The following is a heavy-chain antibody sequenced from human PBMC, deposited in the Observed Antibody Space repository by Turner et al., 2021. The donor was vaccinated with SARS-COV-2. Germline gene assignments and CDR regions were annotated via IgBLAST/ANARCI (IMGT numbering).Heavy chain of an antibody. CDR1: GFTFSIYG. V-gene: IGHV3-23*01. Sequence: EVQLLEFGGGLVQPGGSLRLSCAASGFTFSIYGINWVRQAPGKGLEWVSAISGSGGHTYYADSVKGRFTISRDNSQNTLYLQMNSLRAEDTAVYYCASPFDYWGQGTLVTVSS. CDR3: ASPFDY. CDR2: ISGSGGHT. J-gene: IGHJ4*02.